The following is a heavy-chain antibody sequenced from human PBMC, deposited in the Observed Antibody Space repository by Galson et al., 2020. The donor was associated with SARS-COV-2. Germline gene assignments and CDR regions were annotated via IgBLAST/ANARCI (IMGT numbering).Heavy chain of an antibody. V-gene: IGHV4-39*01. J-gene: IGHJ4*02. D-gene: IGHD6-13*01. CDR2: IYYSGST. Sequence: SETLSLTCTVSGGSISSSSYYWGWIRQPPGKGLEWIGSIYYSGSTYYNPSLKSRVTISVDTSKNQFSLELSSVTAADTAVYYCVRRQVQGFYRGAAGYDSWGQGTLVTVSS. CDR1: GGSISSSSYY. CDR3: VRRQVQGFYRGAAGYDS.